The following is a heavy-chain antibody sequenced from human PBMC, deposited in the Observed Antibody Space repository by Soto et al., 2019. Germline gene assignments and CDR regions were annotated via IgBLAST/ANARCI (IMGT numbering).Heavy chain of an antibody. Sequence: GGSLRLSCAASGFTFSSYAMNWVRQAPGKVLEWVSSISSSSSYIYYADSVKGRFTISRDNAKNSLYLQMNSLRAEDTAVYYCARGGGYSGYDWGVQGTLVTVSS. CDR3: ARGGGYSGYDW. V-gene: IGHV3-21*01. D-gene: IGHD5-12*01. CDR1: GFTFSSYA. J-gene: IGHJ4*02. CDR2: ISSSSSYI.